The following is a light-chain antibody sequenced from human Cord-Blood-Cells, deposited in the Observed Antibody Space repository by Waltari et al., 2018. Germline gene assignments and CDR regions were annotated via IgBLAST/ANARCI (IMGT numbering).Light chain of an antibody. CDR3: QQYNSYSRT. CDR1: QSISSW. CDR2: KAS. Sequence: DIQITQYPSTLYASVGDRLIITCRASQSISSWLAWYQQKPGKAPKLLIYKASSLESGVPSRFSGSGSGTEFTLTISSLQPYDFATYYCQQYNSYSRTFGQGTKVEIK. J-gene: IGKJ1*01. V-gene: IGKV1-5*03.